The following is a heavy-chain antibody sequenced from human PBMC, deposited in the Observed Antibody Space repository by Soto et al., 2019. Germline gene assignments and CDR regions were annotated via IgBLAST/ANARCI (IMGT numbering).Heavy chain of an antibody. CDR1: GDTFSRYA. CDR2: VIPLFRTT. Sequence: QVQLVQSGAEVKKPGSSVKVSCKASGDTFSRYAITWVRQAPGQGLEWMGGVIPLFRTTNYAQKFQGRVTITADESTTTAYMVLSELRSEDTAVYYCVPLQPSAIVGRPGVDVWGQGTTVTVSS. D-gene: IGHD6-6*01. CDR3: VPLQPSAIVGRPGVDV. J-gene: IGHJ6*02. V-gene: IGHV1-69*01.